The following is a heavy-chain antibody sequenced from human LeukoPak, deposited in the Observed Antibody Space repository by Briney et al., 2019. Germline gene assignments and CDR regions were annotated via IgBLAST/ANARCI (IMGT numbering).Heavy chain of an antibody. CDR1: GGSISTYY. CDR2: IYHSGST. Sequence: SETLALTCTVSGGSISTYYWNWIRQPPGKGLEWIGYIYHSGSTNYNPSLQSRVTISVDTSKNQFSLNLNSVTAADTAVYYCARGGAARLHFQNWGQGTLVTVSS. V-gene: IGHV4-59*01. CDR3: ARGGAARLHFQN. D-gene: IGHD6-6*01. J-gene: IGHJ1*01.